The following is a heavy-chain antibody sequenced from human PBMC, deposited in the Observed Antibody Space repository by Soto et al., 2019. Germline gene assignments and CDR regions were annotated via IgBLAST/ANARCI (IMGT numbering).Heavy chain of an antibody. CDR2: ISGSGGST. Sequence: EVQLLESGGGLVQPGGSLRLSCAASGFTFSSYAMSWVRQAPGKGLEWVSAISGSGGSTYYEDSVKGRFTISRDNSKNTLYLQMNSLRAEDTAVYYWAKDLGQGIAVAGHNWFDPWGQGTLVTVSS. CDR1: GFTFSSYA. D-gene: IGHD6-19*01. CDR3: AKDLGQGIAVAGHNWFDP. J-gene: IGHJ5*02. V-gene: IGHV3-23*01.